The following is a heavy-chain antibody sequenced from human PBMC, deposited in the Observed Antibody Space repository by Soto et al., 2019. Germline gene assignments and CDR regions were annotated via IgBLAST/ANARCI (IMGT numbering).Heavy chain of an antibody. Sequence: SETLSLTCTVSGASVSSGSYYWSWIRQPPGKGLEWIGYIYHSGSTYYNPSLKNRVNISVDRSKNQFSLKLSSVTAADTAVYYCASGFYYYDSSGYYRRGRGDYAFDIWGQGTMVTVSS. CDR2: IYHSGST. V-gene: IGHV4-30-2*01. J-gene: IGHJ3*02. D-gene: IGHD3-22*01. CDR1: GASVSSGSYY. CDR3: ASGFYYYDSSGYYRRGRGDYAFDI.